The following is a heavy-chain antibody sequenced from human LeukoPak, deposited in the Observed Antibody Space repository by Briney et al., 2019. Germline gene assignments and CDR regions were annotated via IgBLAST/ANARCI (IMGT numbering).Heavy chain of an antibody. CDR3: AKDLNPYYYDSSGSAAPDAFDI. CDR1: GFTFSSYA. V-gene: IGHV3-23*01. J-gene: IGHJ3*02. Sequence: PGGSLRLSCAASGFTFSSYAMSWLRQAPGKGLEWVSTISGSGGSTYYADSVKGRFTISRDNSKNTLYLQMNSLRAEDTAVYYCAKDLNPYYYDSSGSAAPDAFDIWGQGTMVTVSS. D-gene: IGHD3-22*01. CDR2: ISGSGGST.